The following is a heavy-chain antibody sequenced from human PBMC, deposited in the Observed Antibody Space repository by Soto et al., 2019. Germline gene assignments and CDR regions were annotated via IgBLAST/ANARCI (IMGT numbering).Heavy chain of an antibody. J-gene: IGHJ4*02. CDR1: GGSISGYY. Sequence: PSETLSLTCTVSGGSISGYYWSWIRQPPGKGLEWIGNIYYSGSTNYKPSLKSRVTISVDTSKNQFSLKLSSVTAADTAVYYCASSAPDYYYDSSGFDNWGQGAPVPVYS. CDR2: IYYSGST. CDR3: ASSAPDYYYDSSGFDN. D-gene: IGHD3-22*01. V-gene: IGHV4-59*01.